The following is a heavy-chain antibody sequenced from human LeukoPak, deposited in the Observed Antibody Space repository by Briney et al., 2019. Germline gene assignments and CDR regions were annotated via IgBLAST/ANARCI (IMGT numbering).Heavy chain of an antibody. J-gene: IGHJ4*02. Sequence: GGSLRLSCAASGFIFSDHYMNWVRQAPGKGLEWVSYITSSASTIYYAESVKGRFTISRDNAKNSLFLQMNSLRAEDTAVYYCARKVLSGSRYFDYWGQGALVTVSS. CDR3: ARKVLSGSRYFDY. CDR2: ITSSASTI. D-gene: IGHD1-26*01. CDR1: GFIFSDHY. V-gene: IGHV3-11*04.